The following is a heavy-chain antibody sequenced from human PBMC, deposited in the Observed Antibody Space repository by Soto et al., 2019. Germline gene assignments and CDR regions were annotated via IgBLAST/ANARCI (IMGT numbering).Heavy chain of an antibody. CDR2: INPNSGGT. CDR1: GYTFTGYY. V-gene: IGHV1-2*04. J-gene: IGHJ4*02. CDR3: ARGQGTGVVSSNFAFDY. Sequence: GASVKVSCKASGYTFTGYYMHWVRKAPGQGLEWMGWINPNSGGTNYAQKFQGWVTMTRDTSISTAYMELSRLRSDDTAVYYCARGQGTGVVSSNFAFDYWGKGTRVTVCS. D-gene: IGHD2-2*01.